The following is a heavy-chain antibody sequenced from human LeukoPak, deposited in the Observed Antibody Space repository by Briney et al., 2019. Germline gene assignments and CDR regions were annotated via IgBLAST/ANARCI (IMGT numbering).Heavy chain of an antibody. CDR1: GFTFSDYY. CDR2: ISSSSYT. V-gene: IGHV3-11*03. CDR3: ARIRASYSYGLDY. D-gene: IGHD5-18*01. Sequence: PGGSLRLSCAASGFTFSDYYMSWIRQAPGKGLEWVSYISSSSYTNYADSVKGRFTISRDNAKNSLYLQMNSLRAEDTAVYYCARIRASYSYGLDYWGQGTLVTVSS. J-gene: IGHJ4*02.